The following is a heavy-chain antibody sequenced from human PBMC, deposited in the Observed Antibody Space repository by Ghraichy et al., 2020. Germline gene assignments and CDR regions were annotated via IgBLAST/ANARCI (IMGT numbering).Heavy chain of an antibody. D-gene: IGHD3-22*01. CDR2: VWHTGNT. CDR3: AKFIQPYGSNIHSFCH. V-gene: IGHV4-59*01. CDR1: GDSISPNC. Sequence: SETLSLTCSVSGDSISPNCWSWIRQPPGKGLEWIGYVWHTGNTHYNPSLQSRVTISLDTSKNQFSLNLISLTAAATAVYYCAKFIQPYGSNIHSFCHWGRGDLVIVYS. J-gene: IGHJ4*02.